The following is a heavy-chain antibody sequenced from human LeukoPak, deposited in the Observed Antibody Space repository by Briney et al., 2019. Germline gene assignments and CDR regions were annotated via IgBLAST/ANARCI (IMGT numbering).Heavy chain of an antibody. V-gene: IGHV3-30*01. D-gene: IGHD6-19*01. CDR2: ISYDGTNQ. Sequence: GGSLRLSCAASGFIFSSYAMHWVRQAPGKGLEWVAVISYDGTNQDYADSVKGRFTISRDNPNNTLHLQMNSLRDEDTAVYYCGRGRGAYSSGYFVDFWGQGTLVTVSS. CDR3: GRGRGAYSSGYFVDF. CDR1: GFIFSSYA. J-gene: IGHJ4*02.